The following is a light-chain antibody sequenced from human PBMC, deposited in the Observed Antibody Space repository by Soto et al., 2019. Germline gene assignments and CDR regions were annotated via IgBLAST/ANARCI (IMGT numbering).Light chain of an antibody. V-gene: IGKV3-20*01. CDR3: QQYNT. CDR1: QSVSTSY. CDR2: DAF. J-gene: IGKJ1*01. Sequence: SVWTQSPGTLSLSPGERATLSCRASQSVSTSYVAWYQQKFGQAPRLLIYDAFGRATGLPDRFSASGSGTDFTLTISRLEPEDFAVYYCQQYNTFGQGTKVDIK.